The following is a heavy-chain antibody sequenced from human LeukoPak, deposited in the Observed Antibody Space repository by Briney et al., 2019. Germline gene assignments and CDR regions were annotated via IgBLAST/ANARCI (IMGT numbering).Heavy chain of an antibody. CDR2: ISSNGNTI. V-gene: IGHV3-11*01. CDR3: ARGPAWDVVVAGTTLNWFDP. D-gene: IGHD2-21*01. J-gene: IGHJ5*02. Sequence: GSLRLSCAASGFTFSVYYMNWIRQAPGKGLEWVSYISSNGNTIYEADSVKGRFTISRDNAKNSLYLQMNSLRAEDTAVYYCARGPAWDVVVAGTTLNWFDPWGQGTLVTVSS. CDR1: GFTFSVYY.